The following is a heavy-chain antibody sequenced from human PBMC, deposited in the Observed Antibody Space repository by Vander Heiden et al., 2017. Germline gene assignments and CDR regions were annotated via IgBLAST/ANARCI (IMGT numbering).Heavy chain of an antibody. J-gene: IGHJ5*02. V-gene: IGHV3-33*01. D-gene: IGHD7-27*01. Sequence: QVQLVESGGGVVQPGRSLRLSCAASGFTFRSYGMHWVRQAPGKGLEWVAVIWYDGSNKYYADSVKGRFTISRDNSKNTLYLQMNSLRAEDTAVYYWAIDRQINYLGIPCWFDPWGQGTLVTVSS. CDR1: GFTFRSYG. CDR3: AIDRQINYLGIPCWFDP. CDR2: IWYDGSNK.